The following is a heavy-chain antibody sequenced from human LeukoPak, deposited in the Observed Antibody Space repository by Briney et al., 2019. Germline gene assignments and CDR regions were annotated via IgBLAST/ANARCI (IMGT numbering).Heavy chain of an antibody. D-gene: IGHD2-15*01. V-gene: IGHV3-23*01. CDR2: ISGSGGST. Sequence: GWSLRLSCAASGFTFSSYVMSLLRQAPGKGLEWVSAISGSGGSTYYADSVKGRFTISRDNSKNTLYLQMNSLRAEDTAVYYCAARSGGRKDYWGQGTLVTVSS. J-gene: IGHJ4*02. CDR1: GFTFSSYV. CDR3: AARSGGRKDY.